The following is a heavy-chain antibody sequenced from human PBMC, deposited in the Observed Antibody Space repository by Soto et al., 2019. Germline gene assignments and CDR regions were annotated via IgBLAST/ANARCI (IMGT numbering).Heavy chain of an antibody. J-gene: IGHJ3*02. CDR2: IYYSGST. Sequence: NPSETLSLTCTVSGGSISSYYWSWIRQPPGKGLEWIGYIYYSGSTNYNPSLKSRVTISVDTSKNQFSLKLSSVTAADTAVYYCARGFYVWGSYERGALDIWGQGTMVTVSS. CDR1: GGSISSYY. V-gene: IGHV4-59*01. D-gene: IGHD3-16*01. CDR3: ARGFYVWGSYERGALDI.